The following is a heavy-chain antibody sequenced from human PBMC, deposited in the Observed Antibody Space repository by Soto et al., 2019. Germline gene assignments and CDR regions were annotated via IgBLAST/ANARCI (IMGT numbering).Heavy chain of an antibody. CDR1: GFTFSSYA. V-gene: IGHV3-23*01. D-gene: IGHD4-17*01. CDR2: ISGSGGST. Sequence: GGSLRLSCAASGFTFSSYAMSWVRQAPGKGLEWVSAISGSGGSTYYADSVKGRFTISRDNSKNTLYLQMNSLRAEDTAVYYCAKNTVTKDYYYYYYMDVWGKGTTVTVSS. J-gene: IGHJ6*03. CDR3: AKNTVTKDYYYYYYMDV.